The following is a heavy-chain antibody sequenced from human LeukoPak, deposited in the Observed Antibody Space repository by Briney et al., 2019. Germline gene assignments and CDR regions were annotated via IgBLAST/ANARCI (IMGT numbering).Heavy chain of an antibody. V-gene: IGHV4-61*02. J-gene: IGHJ4*02. CDR1: GGSISSGNYY. CDR2: IYTSGST. D-gene: IGHD3-22*01. Sequence: SQTLSLTCTVSGGSISSGNYYWNWILQPAGKGLEWIGRIYTSGSTNYNPSLESRVTISVDTSKNQFSLELNSVTAADTAVYYCAREGRYGRSGYGEHWGQGTLVTVSS. CDR3: AREGRYGRSGYGEH.